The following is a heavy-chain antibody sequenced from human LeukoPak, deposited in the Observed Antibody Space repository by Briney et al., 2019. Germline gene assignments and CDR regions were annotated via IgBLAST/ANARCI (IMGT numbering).Heavy chain of an antibody. Sequence: SETLSLTCTVSGGSISSYYWSWIRQPPGKGREWIGYIYYSGSTNYNPSLKSRVTISVDTSKNQFSLKLGSVTAADTAVYYCARADDSSGYYTGGGLDYWGQGTLVTVSS. CDR3: ARADDSSGYYTGGGLDY. CDR1: GGSISSYY. D-gene: IGHD3-22*01. J-gene: IGHJ4*02. V-gene: IGHV4-59*08. CDR2: IYYSGST.